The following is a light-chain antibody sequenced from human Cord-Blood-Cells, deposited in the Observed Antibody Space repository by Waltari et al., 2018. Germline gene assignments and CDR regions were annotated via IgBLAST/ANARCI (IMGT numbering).Light chain of an antibody. CDR1: SSDVGSYNL. CDR2: EGS. J-gene: IGLJ3*02. CDR3: CSYAGRV. V-gene: IGLV2-23*01. Sequence: QSALTQPASVSGSPGQSITISCTGTSSDVGSYNLVSWYQQPPGKAPKLMIYEGSKRPSGVSKRCSGSKSGNTASLTISGLQAEDEADYYCCSYAGRVFGGGTKLTVL.